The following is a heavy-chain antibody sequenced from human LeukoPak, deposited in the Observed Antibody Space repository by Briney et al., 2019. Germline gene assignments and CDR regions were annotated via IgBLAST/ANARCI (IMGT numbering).Heavy chain of an antibody. CDR3: ARDHDFWSGYFDY. Sequence: PGGSLRLSCAASGFTFSSYSMTWVRQAPGKGLEWVSSISSSSSYIYYADSVKGRFTISRDNAKNSLYLQMNSLRAEDTAVYYCARDHDFWSGYFDYWGQGTLVTVSS. CDR2: ISSSSSYI. J-gene: IGHJ4*02. V-gene: IGHV3-21*01. D-gene: IGHD3-3*01. CDR1: GFTFSSYS.